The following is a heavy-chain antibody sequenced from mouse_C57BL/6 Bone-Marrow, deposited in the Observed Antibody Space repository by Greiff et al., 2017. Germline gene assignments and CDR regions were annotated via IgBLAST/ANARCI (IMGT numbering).Heavy chain of an antibody. CDR3: ARWGITTVVAYYCDY. J-gene: IGHJ2*01. CDR1: GYTFTSYW. D-gene: IGHD1-1*01. CDR2: IDPSDSYT. Sequence: VKLQESGAELVMPGASVKLSCKASGYTFTSYWMHWVKQRPGQGLEWIGEIDPSDSYTNYTQKFKGNSTLTVDKSSSTAYMQLSSLTSEYSAVYYCARWGITTVVAYYCDYWGQGTTLTVSA. V-gene: IGHV1-69*01.